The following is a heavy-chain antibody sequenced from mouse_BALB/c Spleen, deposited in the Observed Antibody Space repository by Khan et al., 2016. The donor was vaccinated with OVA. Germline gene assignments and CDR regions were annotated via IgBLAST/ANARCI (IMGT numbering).Heavy chain of an antibody. CDR3: ARSGCGKGAMDY. D-gene: IGHD1-1*02. J-gene: IGHJ4*01. Sequence: VQLQESGAELVRPGSSVKISCKASGHAFSSYWMNWVKQRPGQGLEWIGQIYPGDGDTDYNGKFKGKATLTADQSSSTAYIQLSSLTSEDSAVYFCARSGCGKGAMDYWGQGTSVTVSS. CDR2: IYPGDGDT. CDR1: GHAFSSYW. V-gene: IGHV1-80*01.